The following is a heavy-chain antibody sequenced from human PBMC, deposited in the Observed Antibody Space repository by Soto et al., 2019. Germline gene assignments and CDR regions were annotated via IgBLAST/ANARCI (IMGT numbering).Heavy chain of an antibody. V-gene: IGHV3-11*03. Sequence: NPGGSLRLSCAASGFTFSDYYMSWIRQAPGKGLEWVSYISSSSSYTNYADSVKGRFTISRDNAKNSLYLQMNSLRAEDTAVYYCATGQYYYDSSAYYYSWGQGTLVTVSS. CDR1: GFTFSDYY. CDR2: ISSSSSYT. J-gene: IGHJ4*02. D-gene: IGHD3-22*01. CDR3: ATGQYYYDSSAYYYS.